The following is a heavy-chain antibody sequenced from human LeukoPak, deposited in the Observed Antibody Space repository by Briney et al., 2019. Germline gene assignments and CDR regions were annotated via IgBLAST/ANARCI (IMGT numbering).Heavy chain of an antibody. D-gene: IGHD3-3*01. Sequence: SETLSLTCTVSGGSISSYYWSWIRQPPGKGLEWIGYIYYSGSTNYNPSLKSRVTLSLDTSKNRFSLKLSSVTAADTAVYYCAREEWLSQYNWFDPWGQGTLVTVSS. J-gene: IGHJ5*02. CDR3: AREEWLSQYNWFDP. CDR1: GGSISSYY. CDR2: IYYSGST. V-gene: IGHV4-59*12.